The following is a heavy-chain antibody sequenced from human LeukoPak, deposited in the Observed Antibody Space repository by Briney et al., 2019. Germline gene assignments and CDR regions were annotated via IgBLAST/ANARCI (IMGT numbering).Heavy chain of an antibody. V-gene: IGHV3-23*01. CDR3: AKDILSVTRGSDY. Sequence: GGSLRLSCAASGFTFSSYAMSWVRQAPGKGREWVSAISGSGGSTYYADSVKGRFTISRDNSKNTLYLQMNSLRAEDTAVYYCAKDILSVTRGSDYWGQGTLVTASS. CDR1: GFTFSSYA. CDR2: ISGSGGST. D-gene: IGHD4-17*01. J-gene: IGHJ4*02.